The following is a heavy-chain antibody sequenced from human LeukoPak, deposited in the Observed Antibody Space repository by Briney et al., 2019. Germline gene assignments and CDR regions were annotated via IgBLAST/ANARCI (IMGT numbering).Heavy chain of an antibody. J-gene: IGHJ4*02. Sequence: GGSLRLSCAASEFTFSSYGMHWVRQAPGKGLEWVAVIWYDGSNKYYADSVKGRFTISRDNSKNTLYLQMNSLRAEDTAVYYCAKDKVPAASLFDYWGQGTLVTVSS. D-gene: IGHD2-2*01. CDR1: EFTFSSYG. V-gene: IGHV3-33*06. CDR2: IWYDGSNK. CDR3: AKDKVPAASLFDY.